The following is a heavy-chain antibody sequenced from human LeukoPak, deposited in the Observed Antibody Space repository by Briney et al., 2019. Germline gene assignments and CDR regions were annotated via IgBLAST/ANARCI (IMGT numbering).Heavy chain of an antibody. CDR3: AKTSGGKAYDYCDY. D-gene: IGHD5-12*01. CDR1: GFTFSSYG. V-gene: IGHV3-23*01. Sequence: GGSLRLSCAASGFTFSSYGMNWVRQAPGKGLEWVAAISGGGSSPNYADSVKGRFTISRDNSKNTLYLQMNSLRAEDTAVYYCAKTSGGKAYDYCDYWGQGTLVTVSS. J-gene: IGHJ4*02. CDR2: ISGGGSSP.